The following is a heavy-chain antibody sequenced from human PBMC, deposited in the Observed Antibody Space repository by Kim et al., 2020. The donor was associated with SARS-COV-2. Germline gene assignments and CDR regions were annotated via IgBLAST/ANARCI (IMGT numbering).Heavy chain of an antibody. CDR1: GFSFSNYG. V-gene: IGHV3-30*18. D-gene: IGHD6-19*01. CDR2: ISNDGIDK. Sequence: GGSLRLSCAVSGFSFSNYGMHWVRQTPGKGLEWLGVISNDGIDKFYAESVKGRFTISRDNSNNIVYVQMNSLRPEDTAIYYCAKGVSSGWLNFFDSWGRGTLVTLAS. J-gene: IGHJ4*02. CDR3: AKGVSSGWLNFFDS.